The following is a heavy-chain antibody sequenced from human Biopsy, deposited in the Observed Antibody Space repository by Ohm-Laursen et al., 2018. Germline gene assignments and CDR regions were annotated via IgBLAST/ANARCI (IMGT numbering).Heavy chain of an antibody. CDR2: IYPNSGDT. D-gene: IGHD3-3*01. J-gene: IGHJ4*02. CDR1: GDTFLGYY. Sequence: ASVKVSCKTSGDTFLGYYLHWVRQAPGQGLEWMGSIYPNSGDTDFAQKFQGRVSMTRDTSVSTAYLELSSLRSDDTAIYYCARDLLEWSLPSWGQGTLVTVSS. CDR3: ARDLLEWSLPS. V-gene: IGHV1-2*02.